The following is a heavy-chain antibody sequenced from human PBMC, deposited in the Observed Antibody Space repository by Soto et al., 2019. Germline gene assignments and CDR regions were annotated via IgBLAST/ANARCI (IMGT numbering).Heavy chain of an antibody. CDR2: ISGSGSRTS. J-gene: IGHJ4*02. Sequence: GGSLRLSCAASGLSFSTSAMSWVRQAPGKGLEWVSGISGSGSRTSYNTDSVKGRFTISSDNSKNTLSLQMNSLRAEDTAVYYCAKGGPFVSSSYFDYWGQGTLVTVSS. D-gene: IGHD6-6*01. V-gene: IGHV3-23*01. CDR1: GLSFSTSA. CDR3: AKGGPFVSSSYFDY.